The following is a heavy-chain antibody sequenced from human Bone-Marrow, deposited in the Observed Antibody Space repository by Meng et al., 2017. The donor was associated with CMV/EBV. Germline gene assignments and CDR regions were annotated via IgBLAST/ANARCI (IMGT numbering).Heavy chain of an antibody. D-gene: IGHD1-26*01. CDR1: GYTFTDYN. V-gene: IGHV1-8*02. CDR2: INPNSGNT. J-gene: IGHJ3*02. CDR3: ARAGAGGYAFDI. Sequence: ASVKVSCKASGYTFTDYNIYWVRQAPGQGLEWMGWINPNSGNTGYAQKFQGRVTMTRNTSISTAYMELSSLRSEDTAVYYCARAGAGGYAFDIWGQGTMVTVSS.